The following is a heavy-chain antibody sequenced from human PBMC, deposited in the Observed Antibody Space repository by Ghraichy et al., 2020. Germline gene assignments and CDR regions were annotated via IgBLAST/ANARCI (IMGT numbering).Heavy chain of an antibody. CDR3: ARGTLTYYYDSSGLAPLDY. CDR2: INHSGST. V-gene: IGHV4-34*01. J-gene: IGHJ4*02. D-gene: IGHD3-22*01. Sequence: SETLSLTCAVYGGSFSGYYWSWIRQPPGKGLEWIGEINHSGSTNYNPSLKSRVTISVDTSKNQFSLKLSSVTAADTAVYYCARGTLTYYYDSSGLAPLDYWGQGTLVTVSS. CDR1: GGSFSGYY.